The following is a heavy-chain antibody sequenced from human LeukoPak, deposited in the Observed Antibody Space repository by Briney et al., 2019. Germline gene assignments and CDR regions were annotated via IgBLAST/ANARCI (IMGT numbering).Heavy chain of an antibody. Sequence: PGGSLRLSCAASGFTFSSYPMSWVRQAPGKGLEWVSAIGGSGGDTYYADSVKGRFTISRDNSKNTLYLQMNSLRAEDTAVYYCATSSGWYPKYFDYWGQGTLVTVSS. CDR3: ATSSGWYPKYFDY. CDR2: IGGSGGDT. CDR1: GFTFSSYP. J-gene: IGHJ4*02. V-gene: IGHV3-23*01. D-gene: IGHD6-19*01.